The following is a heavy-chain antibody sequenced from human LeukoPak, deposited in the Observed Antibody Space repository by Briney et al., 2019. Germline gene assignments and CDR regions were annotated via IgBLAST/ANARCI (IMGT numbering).Heavy chain of an antibody. CDR1: GFAFSSYS. V-gene: IGHV3-21*06. CDR3: ARGRELLNPFDY. J-gene: IGHJ4*02. Sequence: GGSLRLSCAASGFAFSSYSMNWVRQAPGKGLEWVSPISSSSSYIYFADSVKGRFTISRDNAKNSLYLQMNSLRAEDTAVYYCARGRELLNPFDYWGQGTLVTVSS. CDR2: ISSSSSYI. D-gene: IGHD1-7*01.